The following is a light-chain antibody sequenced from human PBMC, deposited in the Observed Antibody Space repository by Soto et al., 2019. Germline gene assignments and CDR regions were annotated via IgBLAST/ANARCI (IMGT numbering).Light chain of an antibody. CDR2: AAS. Sequence: DIQMTQSPSSLSASVGDRVTITCRASQSIGSSLNWYQQKLGKAPKLLMYAASSLQSGVPSRFSGSGSGTDFTLTISSLQPEDVATYYCQQSYSTPTFGQGTNLEI. CDR1: QSIGSS. V-gene: IGKV1-39*01. CDR3: QQSYSTPT. J-gene: IGKJ2*01.